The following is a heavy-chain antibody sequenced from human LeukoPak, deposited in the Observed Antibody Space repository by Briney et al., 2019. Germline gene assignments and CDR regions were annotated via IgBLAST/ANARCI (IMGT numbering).Heavy chain of an antibody. Sequence: GESLKISCKGSGYSFTSYRIGWVRQMPGKGLEWMGIIYPGDSDTRYSPSFQGQVTISADKSISTAYLQWSSLKASDTAMYYCARREDYGGTTPRDYYYYGMDVWGQGTTVTVSS. CDR3: ARREDYGGTTPRDYYYYGMDV. V-gene: IGHV5-51*01. CDR1: GYSFTSYR. J-gene: IGHJ6*02. D-gene: IGHD4-23*01. CDR2: IYPGDSDT.